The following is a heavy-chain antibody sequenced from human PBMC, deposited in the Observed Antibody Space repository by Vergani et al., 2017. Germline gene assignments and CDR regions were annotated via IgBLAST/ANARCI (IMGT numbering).Heavy chain of an antibody. V-gene: IGHV1-18*04. D-gene: IGHD2-2*01. J-gene: IGHJ6*02. Sequence: VQLLESGAEVKKPGASVKVSCKASGYTFIGYYMHWVRQAPGQGLEWMGWISAYNGNTNYAQKLQGRVTMTTDTSTSTAYMELRSLRSDDTAVYYCARDPDIVVVPAAPYYYYYYGMDVWGQGTTVTVSS. CDR2: ISAYNGNT. CDR1: GYTFIGYY. CDR3: ARDPDIVVVPAAPYYYYYYGMDV.